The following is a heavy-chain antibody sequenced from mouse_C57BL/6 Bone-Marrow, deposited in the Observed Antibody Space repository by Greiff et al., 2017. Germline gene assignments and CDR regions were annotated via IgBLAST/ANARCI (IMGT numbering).Heavy chain of an antibody. CDR3: ARRPGSRFDY. V-gene: IGHV5-6*02. CDR1: GFTFSSYG. D-gene: IGHD1-1*01. Sequence: EVKLVESGGDLVKPGGSLKLSCAASGFTFSSYGMSWVRQTPDKRLAWVATISSGSSYTYYPDSVKGRFTISRYNAKNTLYLQMISLRSEDTAMYYCARRPGSRFDYWGQGTTLTVSS. CDR2: ISSGSSYT. J-gene: IGHJ2*01.